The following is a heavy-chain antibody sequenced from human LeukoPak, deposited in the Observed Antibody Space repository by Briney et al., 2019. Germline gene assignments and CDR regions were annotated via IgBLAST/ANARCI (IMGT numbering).Heavy chain of an antibody. D-gene: IGHD3-10*02. CDR2: ISSSGSTI. V-gene: IGHV3-48*03. CDR3: AELGITMIGGV. J-gene: IGHJ6*04. CDR1: GFTFSSYE. Sequence: PGGSLRLSCAASGFTFSSYEMNWVRQAPGKGLEWVSYISSSGSTIYYADSVKGRFTISREKAKNSLYLQMNNLRDEDKAVYYCAELGITMIGGVWGKGTTVTISS.